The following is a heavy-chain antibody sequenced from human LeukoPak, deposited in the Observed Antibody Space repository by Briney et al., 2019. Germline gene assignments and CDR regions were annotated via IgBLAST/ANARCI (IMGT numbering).Heavy chain of an antibody. V-gene: IGHV3-23*01. Sequence: GGSLRLSCAASGFTFSSSAMSWVRQAPGKGLEWVSNISGSGSGGSTYYADSVKGRFTISRDNAKNSLYLQMNSLRAEDTAVYYCARDRRSRGYYYDSSGYPELFDYWGQGTLVTVSS. CDR2: ISGSGSGGST. D-gene: IGHD3-22*01. CDR3: ARDRRSRGYYYDSSGYPELFDY. CDR1: GFTFSSSA. J-gene: IGHJ4*02.